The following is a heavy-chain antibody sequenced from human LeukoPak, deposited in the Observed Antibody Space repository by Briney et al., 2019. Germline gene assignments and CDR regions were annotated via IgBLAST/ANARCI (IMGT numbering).Heavy chain of an antibody. V-gene: IGHV1-46*01. Sequence: ASVKVPCKASGYTFTDSYVNWVRQAPGQGLEWMGVINPSAGSTGYAQKFQGRLTMTRDTSTSTVYMELRSLRSDDTAVYYCARVGGHRFGFQDDGWSYFDYWGQGTLVTVSS. CDR3: ARVGGHRFGFQDDGWSYFDY. J-gene: IGHJ4*02. D-gene: IGHD6-19*01. CDR1: GYTFTDSY. CDR2: INPSAGST.